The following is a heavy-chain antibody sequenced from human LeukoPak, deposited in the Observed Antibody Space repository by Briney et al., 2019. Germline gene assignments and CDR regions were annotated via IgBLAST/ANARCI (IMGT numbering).Heavy chain of an antibody. J-gene: IGHJ3*02. Sequence: PSETLSLTCTVSGGSISSYYWSWLRQPPGKGLEWIGYIYYSGSTNYNPSLKSRVTISVDTSKNQFSLKLSSVTAADTAVYYCARARRDYSGSYYDAFDIWGQGTMVTVSS. CDR3: ARARRDYSGSYYDAFDI. CDR1: GGSISSYY. CDR2: IYYSGST. D-gene: IGHD1-26*01. V-gene: IGHV4-59*01.